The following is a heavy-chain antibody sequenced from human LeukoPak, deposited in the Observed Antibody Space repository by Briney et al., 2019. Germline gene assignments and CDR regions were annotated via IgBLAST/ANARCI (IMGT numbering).Heavy chain of an antibody. J-gene: IGHJ4*02. CDR2: INWNGGST. CDR3: ARETYDILTGTVTDFDY. CDR1: GFTFDDYG. Sequence: GGSLRLSCAASGFTFDDYGMSWVRQAPGKGLEWVSGINWNGGSTGYADSAKGRFTISRDNAKNSLNLQMNSLRVEDTALYYCARETYDILTGTVTDFDYWGQGTLATVSS. D-gene: IGHD3-9*01. V-gene: IGHV3-20*04.